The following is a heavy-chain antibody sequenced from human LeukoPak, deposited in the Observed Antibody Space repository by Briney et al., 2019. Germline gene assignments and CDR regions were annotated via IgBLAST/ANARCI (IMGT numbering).Heavy chain of an antibody. J-gene: IGHJ4*02. Sequence: GGSLRLSCAASGFTFSSSYMYWVRQAPGKGLEWVSFFYRGDSTYYAESVRGRFTISRDNSKNTLYLLMNSLIPEDTAVYYCAREVVSTPSYFDSWGQGTLVTVSS. CDR2: FYRGDST. CDR3: AREVVSTPSYFDS. CDR1: GFTFSSSY. D-gene: IGHD2-15*01. V-gene: IGHV3-53*01.